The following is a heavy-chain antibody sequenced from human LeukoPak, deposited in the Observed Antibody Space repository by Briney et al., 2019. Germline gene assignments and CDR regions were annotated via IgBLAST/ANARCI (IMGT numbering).Heavy chain of an antibody. CDR3: AKDTVSDYDFWSGYLINPDY. D-gene: IGHD3-3*01. Sequence: GGSLRLSCAASGFTFNSYGMHWVRQAPGKGLEWVAFIRYDGSNKYYADSVKGRFTISRDNSKNTLYLQMNSLRAEDTAVYYCAKDTVSDYDFWSGYLINPDYWGQGTLVTVSS. CDR2: IRYDGSNK. J-gene: IGHJ4*02. CDR1: GFTFNSYG. V-gene: IGHV3-30*02.